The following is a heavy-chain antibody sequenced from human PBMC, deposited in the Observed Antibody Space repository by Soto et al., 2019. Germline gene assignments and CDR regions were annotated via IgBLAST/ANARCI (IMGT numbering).Heavy chain of an antibody. J-gene: IGHJ6*02. V-gene: IGHV1-69*13. CDR1: GGTFSSYA. CDR3: ARAKGGMINDFWSGYYNKGYYYYYYGMDV. D-gene: IGHD3-3*01. Sequence: SVKVSCKASGGTFSSYAISWVRQAPGQGLGWMGGIIPIFGTANYAQKFQGRVTITADESTSTAYMELSSLRSEDTAVYYCARAKGGMINDFWSGYYNKGYYYYYYGMDVWGQGTTVTVSS. CDR2: IIPIFGTA.